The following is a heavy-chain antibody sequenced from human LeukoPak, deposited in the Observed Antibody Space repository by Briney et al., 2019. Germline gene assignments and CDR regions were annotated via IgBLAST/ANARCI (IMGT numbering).Heavy chain of an antibody. CDR1: GYTFTSYD. Sequence: ASVKVSCKASGYTFTSYDINWVRQAPGQGLEWMGIVNPTDGGTTYAQKFQGRVTMTRDTSTRTIYMELSSLRSDDTAVYYCARETDIAAVTNYFDYWGQGTLVSVSS. CDR2: VNPTDGGT. CDR3: ARETDIAAVTNYFDY. V-gene: IGHV1-46*01. D-gene: IGHD6-13*01. J-gene: IGHJ4*02.